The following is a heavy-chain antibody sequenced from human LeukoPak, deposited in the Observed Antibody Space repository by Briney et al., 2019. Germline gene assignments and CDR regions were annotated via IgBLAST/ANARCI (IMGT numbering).Heavy chain of an antibody. Sequence: SVKVSCKASGGTFSSYAISWVRQAPGQGLEWVGGIIPIFGTANYAQKFQDRVTITADESTSPAYMELSSLRSEDTAVFYCARPPLAYYYDRSGYYYFDYGGQGTLVTVSS. J-gene: IGHJ4*02. CDR1: GGTFSSYA. D-gene: IGHD3-22*01. CDR2: IIPIFGTA. CDR3: ARPPLAYYYDRSGYYYFDY. V-gene: IGHV1-69*13.